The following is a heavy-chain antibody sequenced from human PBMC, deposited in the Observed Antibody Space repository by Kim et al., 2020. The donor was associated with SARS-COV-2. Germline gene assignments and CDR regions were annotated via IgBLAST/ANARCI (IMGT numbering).Heavy chain of an antibody. CDR2: INHSGST. D-gene: IGHD3-9*01. Sequence: SETLSLTCAVYGGSFSGYYWSWIRQPPGKGLEWIGEINHSGSTNYNPSLKSRVTISVDTSKNQFSLKLSSVTAADTAVYYCARRLLGDILINWFDPWGQGTLVTVSS. CDR3: ARRLLGDILINWFDP. CDR1: GGSFSGYY. V-gene: IGHV4-34*01. J-gene: IGHJ5*02.